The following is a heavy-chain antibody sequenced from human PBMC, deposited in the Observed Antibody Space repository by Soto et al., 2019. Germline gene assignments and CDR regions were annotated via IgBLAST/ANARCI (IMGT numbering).Heavy chain of an antibody. D-gene: IGHD3-10*01. CDR2: IFSNDEK. J-gene: IGHJ6*02. CDR1: GFSLSNARMG. CDR3: ARRSLLWFGEHTYYYYGMDV. V-gene: IGHV2-26*01. Sequence: GPTLVNPTETLTLTCTVSGFSLSNARMGVSWIRQPPGKALEWLAHIFSNDEKSYSTSLKSRLTISKDTSKSQVVLTMTNMDPVDTATYYCARRSLLWFGEHTYYYYGMDVWGQGTTVTVSS.